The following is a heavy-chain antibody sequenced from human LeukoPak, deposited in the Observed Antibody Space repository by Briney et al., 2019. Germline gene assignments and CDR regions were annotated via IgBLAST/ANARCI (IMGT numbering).Heavy chain of an antibody. CDR2: IYSGGST. CDR3: ARALYSGSYYLDY. V-gene: IGHV3-53*01. CDR1: GSTVSSNY. Sequence: GGSLRLSCAASGSTVSSNYMSWVRQAPGKGLEWVSVIYSGGSTYYADSVKGRFTISRDNSKNTLYLQMNSLRAEDTAVYCCARALYSGSYYLDYWGQGTLVTVSS. D-gene: IGHD1-26*01. J-gene: IGHJ4*02.